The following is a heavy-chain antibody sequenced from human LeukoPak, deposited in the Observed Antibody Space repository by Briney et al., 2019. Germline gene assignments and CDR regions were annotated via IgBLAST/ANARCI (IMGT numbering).Heavy chain of an antibody. D-gene: IGHD6-6*01. CDR1: GFTFSNFA. CDR3: ARGRLPKYWFDY. Sequence: GGSLRLSCAGSGFTFSNFAMHWVRRAPGKGLVYVSGISSKGDTTYYANSVKGRFTISRDNSKNTLYLQMGSLTTEDMAMYYCARGRLPKYWFDYWGQGTLVTVSS. V-gene: IGHV3-64*01. CDR2: ISSKGDTT. J-gene: IGHJ5*01.